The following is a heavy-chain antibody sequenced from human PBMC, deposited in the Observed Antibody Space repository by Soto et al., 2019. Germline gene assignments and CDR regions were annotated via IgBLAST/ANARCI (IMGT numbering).Heavy chain of an antibody. CDR2: INHSGST. CDR3: AREAIVVVPAAFYYYYYGMDV. J-gene: IGHJ6*02. V-gene: IGHV4-34*01. CDR1: GGSFSGYY. Sequence: KPSETLSLTCAVYGGSFSGYYWSWIRQPPGKGLEWIGEINHSGSTNYNPSLKSRVTISVDTSKNQFSLKLSSVTAADTAVYYCAREAIVVVPAAFYYYYYGMDVWGQGTTVTVSS. D-gene: IGHD2-2*01.